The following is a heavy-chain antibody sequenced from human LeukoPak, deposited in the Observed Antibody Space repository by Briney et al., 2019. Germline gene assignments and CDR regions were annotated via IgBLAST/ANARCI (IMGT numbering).Heavy chain of an antibody. CDR1: GFTFSSYA. Sequence: GGSLRLSCAASGFTFSSYAMSWVRQAPGKGLEWVAVISYDGSNKYYADSVKGRFTISRDNSKNTLYPQMNSLRAEDTAVYYCAKDFMVVAAPGPMDVWGQGTTVTVSS. CDR2: ISYDGSNK. V-gene: IGHV3-30*18. J-gene: IGHJ6*02. CDR3: AKDFMVVAAPGPMDV. D-gene: IGHD2-15*01.